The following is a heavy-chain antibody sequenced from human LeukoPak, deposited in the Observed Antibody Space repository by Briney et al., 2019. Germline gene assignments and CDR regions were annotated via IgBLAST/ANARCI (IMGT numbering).Heavy chain of an antibody. CDR3: AKHVMRRYYGSGSYWVFDY. J-gene: IGHJ4*02. Sequence: GGSLRLSCAASGFTFNNYGMHWVRQAPGKGLEWVAFIYYDGSNKYYADSLKGRFTISRDNSKNTLYLQMNSLRAEDTAVYYCAKHVMRRYYGSGSYWVFDYWGQGILVTVSS. CDR1: GFTFNNYG. V-gene: IGHV3-30*02. D-gene: IGHD3-10*01. CDR2: IYYDGSNK.